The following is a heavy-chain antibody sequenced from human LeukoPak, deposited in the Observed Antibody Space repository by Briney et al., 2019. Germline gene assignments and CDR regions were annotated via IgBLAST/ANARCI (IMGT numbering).Heavy chain of an antibody. Sequence: GGSLRLSCAASGFPLGSYAMSWVRQGPGKGLEWVAATSSSDPGTYHADSVRGRFTISRDNSKNTLYLQMNRLRVEDAAVYYCARAPVTSCRGAFCYPFDYWGQGTLVTVSS. CDR1: GFPLGSYA. CDR2: TSSSDPGT. D-gene: IGHD2-15*01. V-gene: IGHV3-23*01. J-gene: IGHJ4*02. CDR3: ARAPVTSCRGAFCYPFDY.